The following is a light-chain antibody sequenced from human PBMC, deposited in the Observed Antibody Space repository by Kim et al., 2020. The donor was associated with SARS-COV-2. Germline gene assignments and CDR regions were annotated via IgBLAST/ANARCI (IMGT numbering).Light chain of an antibody. J-gene: IGLJ1*01. CDR1: KLGDKY. CDR2: QDS. Sequence: SYELTQPPSVSVSPGQTASITCSGDKLGDKYACWYQQKPGQSPVLVIYQDSKRPSGIPERFSGSNSGNTATLTISGTQAMGEADYYCQAWDSSTKVFGTGTKVTVL. V-gene: IGLV3-1*01. CDR3: QAWDSSTKV.